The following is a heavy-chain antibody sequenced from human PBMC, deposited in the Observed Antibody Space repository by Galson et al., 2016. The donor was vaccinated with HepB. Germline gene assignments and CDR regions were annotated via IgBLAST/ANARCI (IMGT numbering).Heavy chain of an antibody. V-gene: IGHV5-51*01. J-gene: IGHJ4*02. CDR2: IYPGDSII. CDR1: GYSFSEYW. CDR3: ARPLRKGQYANFDF. D-gene: IGHD2-2*01. Sequence: QSGAEVKKPGESLKISCQGFGYSFSEYWVAWLRQMPGKGLEWMAVIYPGDSIIRYNPSFQGQVTISADNSISTAYLQWSSLKASDTAMYYCARPLRKGQYANFDFWGQGTLVTVSS.